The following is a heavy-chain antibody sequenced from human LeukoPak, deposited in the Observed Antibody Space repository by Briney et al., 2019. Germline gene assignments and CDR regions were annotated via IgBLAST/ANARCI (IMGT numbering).Heavy chain of an antibody. Sequence: SVKVSCKASGYTFTSYAISWVRQAPGQGLEWMGGIIPIFGTANYAQKFQGRVTITADESTSTAYMELSSLRSEDTAVYYCARVNYYDSSGYYYPYYFDYWGQGTLVTVSS. CDR3: ARVNYYDSSGYYYPYYFDY. J-gene: IGHJ4*02. CDR1: GYTFTSYA. CDR2: IIPIFGTA. V-gene: IGHV1-69*13. D-gene: IGHD3-22*01.